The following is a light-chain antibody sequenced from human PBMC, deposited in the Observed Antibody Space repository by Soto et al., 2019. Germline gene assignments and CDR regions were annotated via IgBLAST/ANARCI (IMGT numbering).Light chain of an antibody. CDR1: SSDVGRYNY. CDR3: SSYAGNSRYV. CDR2: EVS. Sequence: QSALTQPPSASGSPGQSVTISCTGTSSDVGRYNYISWYQQRPGKAPKLIIYEVSKRPPGVPDRLSGFKYGNTASLTVSGLQAEDEADYYCSSYAGNSRYVFGTGTKLTVL. J-gene: IGLJ1*01. V-gene: IGLV2-8*01.